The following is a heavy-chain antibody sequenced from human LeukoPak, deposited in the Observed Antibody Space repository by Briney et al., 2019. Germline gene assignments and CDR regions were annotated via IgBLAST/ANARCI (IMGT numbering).Heavy chain of an antibody. CDR2: IIPIFGTA. CDR3: ARASRGTYCSSTSCSLDY. CDR1: GGTFSSYA. D-gene: IGHD2-2*01. J-gene: IGHJ4*02. Sequence: SVKVSCKAPGGTFSSYAISWVRQAPGQGLEWMGGIIPIFGTANYAQKFQGRVTITADESTSTAYMELSSLRSEDTAVYYCARASRGTYCSSTSCSLDYWGQGTLVTVSS. V-gene: IGHV1-69*13.